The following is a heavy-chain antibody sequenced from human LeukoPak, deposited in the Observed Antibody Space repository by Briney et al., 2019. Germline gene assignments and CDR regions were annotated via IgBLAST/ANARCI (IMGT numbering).Heavy chain of an antibody. J-gene: IGHJ4*02. CDR1: GGSFSGYY. V-gene: IGHV4-34*01. Sequence: SETLSLTCAVYGGSFSGYYWSWIRQPPGKGLEWIGEINHSGSTNYNPSLKSRVTISVDTSKSQFSLKLSSVTAADTAVYYCARVGYDFWSGSGIRNWGQGTLVTVSS. CDR2: INHSGST. CDR3: ARVGYDFWSGSGIRN. D-gene: IGHD3-3*01.